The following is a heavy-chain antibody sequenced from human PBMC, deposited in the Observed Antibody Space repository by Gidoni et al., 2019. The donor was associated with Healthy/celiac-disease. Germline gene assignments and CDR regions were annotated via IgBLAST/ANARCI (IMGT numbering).Heavy chain of an antibody. CDR3: AKGGHDYGDYNPENDFDY. CDR1: GFTFSSYA. Sequence: EVQLLESGGGLVQPGGSLILSCAASGFTFSSYAMSWVRQAPGKGLGWVSAISGSGGSTYYEDSVKGRFTIARDNSKNTLYLQMNSLRAEDTAVYYCAKGGHDYGDYNPENDFDYWGQGTLVTVSS. D-gene: IGHD4-17*01. CDR2: ISGSGGST. J-gene: IGHJ4*02. V-gene: IGHV3-23*01.